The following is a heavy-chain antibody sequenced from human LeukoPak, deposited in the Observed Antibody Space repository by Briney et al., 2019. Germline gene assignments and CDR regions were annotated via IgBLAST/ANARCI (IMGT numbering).Heavy chain of an antibody. V-gene: IGHV4-31*03. CDR3: ARQIAGYSYPGWVDY. CDR1: GGSISSGGYY. CDR2: IYYSGST. Sequence: PSETLSLTCTVSGGSISSGGYYWSWIRQHPGKGLEWIGYIYYSGSTYYNPSLKSRVTISVDTSKNQFSLKLSSVTAADTAVYYCARQIAGYSYPGWVDYWGQGTLVTVSS. J-gene: IGHJ4*02. D-gene: IGHD5-18*01.